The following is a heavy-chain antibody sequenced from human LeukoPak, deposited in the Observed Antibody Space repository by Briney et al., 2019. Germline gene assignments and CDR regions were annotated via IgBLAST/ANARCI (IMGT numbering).Heavy chain of an antibody. J-gene: IGHJ4*02. CDR2: IFHSGST. CDR1: GVSISSGTW. CDR3: ASPSGASTW. D-gene: IGHD2/OR15-2a*01. V-gene: IGHV4-4*02. Sequence: PSETLSLTCAVSGVSISSGTWWSWVHQPPGKGLEWIGDIFHSGSTNYNPSLKSRLTISVDKSKNQFSLELTSVTAADTAVYYCASPSGASTWWGQGTLVTVSS.